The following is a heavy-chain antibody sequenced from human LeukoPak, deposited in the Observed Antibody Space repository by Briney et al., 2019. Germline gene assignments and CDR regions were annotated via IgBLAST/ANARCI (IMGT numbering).Heavy chain of an antibody. D-gene: IGHD5-12*01. Sequence: GASVKVSCKASGYTFTNYYMHWVRQAPGQGLEWMGIINPSGGSTSYAQKFQGRVTMTRDMSTSTVYMELSSLRSEDTAVYYCARSIIWGGSEGPDAFDIWGQGTMVTVSS. V-gene: IGHV1-46*01. CDR1: GYTFTNYY. J-gene: IGHJ3*02. CDR3: ARSIIWGGSEGPDAFDI. CDR2: INPSGGST.